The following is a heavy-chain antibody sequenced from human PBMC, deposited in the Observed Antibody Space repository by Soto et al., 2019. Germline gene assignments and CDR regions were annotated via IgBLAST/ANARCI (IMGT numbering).Heavy chain of an antibody. J-gene: IGHJ5*02. D-gene: IGHD6-13*01. CDR1: GGSISIYY. V-gene: IGHV4-59*01. CDR2: IYYSGST. Sequence: PSETLSLTCTVSGGSISIYYWSWIRQPPGKGLEWIGYIYYSGSTNYNPSLKSRVTISVDTSKNQFSLKLSSVTAADTAVYYCAGTGYSSSWYWFDPWGQGTLVTVSS. CDR3: AGTGYSSSWYWFDP.